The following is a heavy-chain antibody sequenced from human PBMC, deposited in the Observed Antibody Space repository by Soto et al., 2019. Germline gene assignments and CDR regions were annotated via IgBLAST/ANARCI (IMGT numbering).Heavy chain of an antibody. V-gene: IGHV3-30-3*01. CDR2: ISYDGSNK. D-gene: IGHD3-9*01. CDR3: ARDHYDILTGSLY. Sequence: GGSLRLSCAASGFTFSSYAMHWVRQAPGKGLEWVAVISYDGSNKYYADSVKGRFTISRDNSKNTLYLQMNSLRAEDTAVYYCARDHYDILTGSLYWGQGTLVTVS. J-gene: IGHJ4*02. CDR1: GFTFSSYA.